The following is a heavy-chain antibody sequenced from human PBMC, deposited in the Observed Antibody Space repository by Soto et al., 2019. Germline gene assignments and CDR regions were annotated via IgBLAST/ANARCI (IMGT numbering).Heavy chain of an antibody. V-gene: IGHV3-53*02. D-gene: IGHD4-17*01. CDR2: IYAAGSR. CDR1: GFSVSGKY. CDR3: ARATDYVGTTVYAAGLDV. J-gene: IGHJ6*02. Sequence: EVQLVETGGGLIHPGGSLRLSCTASGFSVSGKYITWVRQAPGKGLEWVSVIYAAGSRYYADSVKGRFTIFRDISKNAVQPQMHRLRAEDTAVYYCARATDYVGTTVYAAGLDVWGRGTGVTVS.